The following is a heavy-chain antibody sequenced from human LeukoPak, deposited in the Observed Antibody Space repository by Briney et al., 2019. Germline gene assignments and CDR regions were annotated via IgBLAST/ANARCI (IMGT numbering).Heavy chain of an antibody. CDR3: ATDLSAYFDWLLDY. J-gene: IGHJ4*02. CDR2: FDPEDGET. V-gene: IGHV1-24*01. D-gene: IGHD3-9*01. Sequence: ASVKVSCKASGYTFTDYYMHWVRQAPGKGLEWMGGFDPEDGETIYAQKFQGRVTMTEDTSTDTAYMELSSLRSEDTPVYYCATDLSAYFDWLLDYWGQGTLVTVSS. CDR1: GYTFTDYY.